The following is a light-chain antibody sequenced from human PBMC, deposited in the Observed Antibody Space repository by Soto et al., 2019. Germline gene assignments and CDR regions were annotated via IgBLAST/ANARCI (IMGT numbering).Light chain of an antibody. J-gene: IGLJ3*02. CDR3: AAWDDSLIAWV. CDR2: WNT. V-gene: IGLV1-47*01. CDR1: SSNIGSTS. Sequence: QSVLTKSPSASGTPGQRVTIPCSGSSSNIGSTSVSWFQQFPGTAPKLLIYWNTQRPSGVPDRFSGSKSGTSASLAISGLRSEDEADYYCAAWDDSLIAWVFGGGTKLTVL.